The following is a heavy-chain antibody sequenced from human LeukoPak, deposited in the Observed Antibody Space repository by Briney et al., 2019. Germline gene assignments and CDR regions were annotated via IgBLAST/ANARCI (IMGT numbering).Heavy chain of an antibody. CDR3: ARQLYYGSGTYSVYYFDY. V-gene: IGHV4-4*07. J-gene: IGHJ4*02. Sequence: SETLSLTCTVSGGSISSYYWSWIRQPAGKGLEWIGRIYSSGGADYHPSLKSRVTISEDTSKNQFSLKLSSVTAADTAVYHCARQLYYGSGTYSVYYFDYWGQGTLVTVSS. CDR2: IYSSGGA. D-gene: IGHD3-10*01. CDR1: GGSISSYY.